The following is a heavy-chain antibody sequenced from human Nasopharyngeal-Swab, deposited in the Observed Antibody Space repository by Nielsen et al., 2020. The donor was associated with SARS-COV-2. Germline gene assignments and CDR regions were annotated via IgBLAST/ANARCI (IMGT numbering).Heavy chain of an antibody. CDR2: IDIAGTVT. V-gene: IGHV3-74*03. CDR3: ARGSSDWNGIDY. J-gene: IGHJ4*02. Sequence: WIRQPPGKGLVGVSRIDIAGTVTSYVDSLKGRFTISRDNAKNTLYLQMNSLRVEDTAIYYCARGSSDWNGIDYWGQGTLVTVSS. D-gene: IGHD6-19*01.